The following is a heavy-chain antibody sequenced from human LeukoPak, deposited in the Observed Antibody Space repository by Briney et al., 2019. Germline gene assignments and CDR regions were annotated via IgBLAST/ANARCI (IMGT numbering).Heavy chain of an antibody. Sequence: ASVKVSFKASGYTFTSYYMHWVRQAPGQGLEWMGIINPSGGSTSYAQKFQGRVTMTRDTSTSTVYMEVSSLRSEDTAVYYCARDLEYCSSTSCHAQWLVRDSFDYWGQGTLVTVSS. CDR3: ARDLEYCSSTSCHAQWLVRDSFDY. V-gene: IGHV1-46*01. J-gene: IGHJ4*02. CDR1: GYTFTSYY. CDR2: INPSGGST. D-gene: IGHD2-2*01.